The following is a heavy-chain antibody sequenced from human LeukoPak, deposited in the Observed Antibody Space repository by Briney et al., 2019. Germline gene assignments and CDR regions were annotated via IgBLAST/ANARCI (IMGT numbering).Heavy chain of an antibody. CDR3: ARADRSRRPLLEWSTPRGYYFDY. CDR1: GYTFTSYD. D-gene: IGHD3-3*01. J-gene: IGHJ4*02. V-gene: IGHV1-8*01. Sequence: ASVKVSCTASGYTFTSYDINWVRQATGQGLEWMGWMNPNSGNTGYAQKFQGRVTMTRNTSTSTAYMELSSLRSEDTAVYYCARADRSRRPLLEWSTPRGYYFDYWGQGTLVTVSS. CDR2: MNPNSGNT.